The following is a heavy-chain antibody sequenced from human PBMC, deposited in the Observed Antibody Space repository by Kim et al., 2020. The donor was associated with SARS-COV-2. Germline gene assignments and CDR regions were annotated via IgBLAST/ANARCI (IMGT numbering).Heavy chain of an antibody. CDR2: ISGSGGST. CDR1: GFTFSSYA. V-gene: IGHV3-23*01. D-gene: IGHD3-22*01. Sequence: GGSLRLSCAASGFTFSSYAMSWVRQAPGKGLEWVAAISGSGGSTYYADSVKGRFTISRDNSKNTLYLQMNSLRAEDTAVYYCAKEITMIVARTHYYYCMEVLGQGTTVTGSS. J-gene: IGHJ6*02. CDR3: AKEITMIVARTHYYYCMEV.